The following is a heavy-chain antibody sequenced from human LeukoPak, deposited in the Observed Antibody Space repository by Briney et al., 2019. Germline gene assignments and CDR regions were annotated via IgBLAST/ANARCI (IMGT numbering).Heavy chain of an antibody. J-gene: IGHJ4*02. CDR3: ARGGPRGTCSGGSCYYFDY. CDR2: IYTSGST. Sequence: SETLSLTCTVSGGSISSYYWSWIRQPAGKGLEWIGRIYTSGSTNYNPSLKSRVTMSVDTSKNQFSLKLGSVTAADTAVYYCARGGPRGTCSGGSCYYFDYWGQGTLVTVSS. V-gene: IGHV4-4*07. CDR1: GGSISSYY. D-gene: IGHD2-15*01.